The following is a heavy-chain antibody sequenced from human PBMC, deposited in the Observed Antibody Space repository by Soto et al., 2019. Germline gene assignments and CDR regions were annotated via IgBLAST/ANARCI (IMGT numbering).Heavy chain of an antibody. Sequence: GSVQGSFKACVYALANDAVNLVRQAPGQGLEWMGWINSGNGNTKYSQKLQARLTITRDTSAATEYLELSSLASEDTAVYYCARLGAPGELDYWGQGTLVTVSS. V-gene: IGHV1-3*04. CDR3: ARLGAPGELDY. CDR1: VYALANDA. J-gene: IGHJ4*02. CDR2: INSGNGNT. D-gene: IGHD3-16*01.